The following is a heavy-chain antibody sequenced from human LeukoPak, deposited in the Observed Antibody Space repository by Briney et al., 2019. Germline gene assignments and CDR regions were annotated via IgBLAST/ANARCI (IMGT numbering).Heavy chain of an antibody. CDR1: GFTLSSYA. D-gene: IGHD2-2*01. CDR3: ARDGPASNWFDP. V-gene: IGHV3-23*01. Sequence: GGSLRLSCTASGFTLSSYAMSWVRQAPGKGLEWVSAISGSGGNTYYADSVKGRFTISRDNSKNTLYLQMNSLRADDTAVYYCARDGPASNWFDPWGQGTLVTVSS. J-gene: IGHJ5*02. CDR2: ISGSGGNT.